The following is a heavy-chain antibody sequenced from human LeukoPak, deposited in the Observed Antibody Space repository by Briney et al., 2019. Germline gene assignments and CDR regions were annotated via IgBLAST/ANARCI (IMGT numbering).Heavy chain of an antibody. J-gene: IGHJ5*02. CDR2: IYTSGST. D-gene: IGHD3-10*01. Sequence: PSETLSLTCTVSGGSISSYYWSWIRQPAGKGLEWIGRIYTSGSTNYNPSLKSRVTISVDTSKNQFSLKLSSVTAADTAVYYCARFYGSGSYSWFDPWGQGTLVTVSS. V-gene: IGHV4-4*07. CDR1: GGSISSYY. CDR3: ARFYGSGSYSWFDP.